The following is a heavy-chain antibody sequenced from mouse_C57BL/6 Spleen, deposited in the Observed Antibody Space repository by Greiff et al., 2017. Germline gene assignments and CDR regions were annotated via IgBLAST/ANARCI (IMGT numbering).Heavy chain of an antibody. J-gene: IGHJ4*01. D-gene: IGHD3-2*02. CDR2: ISDGGSYT. CDR3: ARVDNRLYAMDY. CDR1: GFTFSSYA. Sequence: EVHLVESGGGLVKPGGSLKLSCAASGFTFSSYAMSWIRQTPEKRLEWVATISDGGSYTYYPDNVQGRFTISRDNAKNNLYLQRSHLKSEDTAMYYCARVDNRLYAMDYWGQGTSVTVSS. V-gene: IGHV5-4*01.